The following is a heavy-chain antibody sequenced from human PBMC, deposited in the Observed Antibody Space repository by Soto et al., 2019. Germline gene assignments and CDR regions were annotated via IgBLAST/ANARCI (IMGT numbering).Heavy chain of an antibody. CDR1: GVTFSSYA. Sequence: AVKVSCKASGVTFSSYAISWVRQAPGQGLEWMGGIIPIFGTANYAQKFQGRVTITADKSTSTAYMELSSLRSEDTAVYYCAKDRPKDYDSSPEYFQHWGQGTLVTVSS. D-gene: IGHD3-22*01. V-gene: IGHV1-69*06. J-gene: IGHJ1*01. CDR2: IIPIFGTA. CDR3: AKDRPKDYDSSPEYFQH.